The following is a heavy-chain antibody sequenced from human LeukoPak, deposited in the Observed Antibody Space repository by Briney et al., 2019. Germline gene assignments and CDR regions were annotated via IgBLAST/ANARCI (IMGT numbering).Heavy chain of an antibody. CDR3: ARVSVSSVGVSAVPDYFGY. Sequence: GASVKVSCKASGYTFTDYFLYWVRQAPGQGLEWMGWIKPKSGGTNYARDFQGGVTMTRDTSISTVYMELTRLRSDDTAVYYCARVSVSSVGVSAVPDYFGYWGQGTLVIVSS. J-gene: IGHJ4*02. CDR2: IKPKSGGT. D-gene: IGHD2-21*02. CDR1: GYTFTDYF. V-gene: IGHV1-2*02.